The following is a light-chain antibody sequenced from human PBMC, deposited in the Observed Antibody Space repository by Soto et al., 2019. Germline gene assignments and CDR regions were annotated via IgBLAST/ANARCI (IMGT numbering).Light chain of an antibody. CDR2: GAS. V-gene: IGKV3-20*01. CDR1: QSVSSSY. CDR3: QHYVGSPT. Sequence: PGERAALSCRASQSVSSSYLAWYQLRPGQAPRLLISGASSRATGIPDRISGSGSGTDFTLTITRVEPEDSAMYYCQHYVGSPTFGQGTKVDIK. J-gene: IGKJ1*01.